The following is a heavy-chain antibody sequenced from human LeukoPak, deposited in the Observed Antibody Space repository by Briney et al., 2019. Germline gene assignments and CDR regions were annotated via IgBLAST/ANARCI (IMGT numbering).Heavy chain of an antibody. CDR1: GYTFTSYG. CDR2: ISAYNGNT. CDR3: ARAKRRFLEWLPRPNYYYMDV. Sequence: ASVKVSCKASGYTFTSYGISWVRQAPGQGLEWMGWISAYNGNTNYAQKLQGRVTMTTDTSTSTAYMELRSLRSDDTAVYYCARAKRRFLEWLPRPNYYYMDVWGKGTTVTVSS. D-gene: IGHD3-3*01. J-gene: IGHJ6*03. V-gene: IGHV1-18*01.